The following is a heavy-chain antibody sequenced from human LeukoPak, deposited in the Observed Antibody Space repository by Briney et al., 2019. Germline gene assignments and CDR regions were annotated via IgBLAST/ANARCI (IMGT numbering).Heavy chain of an antibody. CDR3: ARGLPQYYDFWSGYSPEHGRLSYFDY. CDR1: GGSISSSSYY. J-gene: IGHJ4*02. V-gene: IGHV4-39*07. CDR2: IYYSGST. Sequence: SETLSLTCTVSGGSISSSSYYWGWIRQPPGKGLEWIGSIYYSGSTYYNPSLKSRVTISVDTSKNQFSLKLSSVTAADTAVYYCARGLPQYYDFWSGYSPEHGRLSYFDYWGQGTLVTVSS. D-gene: IGHD3-3*01.